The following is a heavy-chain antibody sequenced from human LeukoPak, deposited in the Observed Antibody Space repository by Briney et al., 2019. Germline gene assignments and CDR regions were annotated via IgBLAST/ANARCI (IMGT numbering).Heavy chain of an antibody. CDR3: GRDSPPDY. J-gene: IGHJ4*02. Sequence: PGGSLRLSCVASGFTFSSYSMHWVRQAPGKGLEWVSYISASSATIYYADSVKGRFTISRDNAKNSLYLQMNSLRAEDTAVYYCGRDSPPDYWGQGTLVTVSS. V-gene: IGHV3-48*01. CDR2: ISASSATI. CDR1: GFTFSSYS.